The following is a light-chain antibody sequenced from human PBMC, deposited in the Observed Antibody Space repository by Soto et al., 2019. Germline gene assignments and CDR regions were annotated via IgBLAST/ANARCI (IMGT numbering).Light chain of an antibody. V-gene: IGLV2-8*01. J-gene: IGLJ1*01. Sequence: QSALTQPPSASGSPGQSVTISCTGTSSDVGGYNYVSWYQQHPGKVPKLIIFEVSQRPSGVPGRYSGSKSGNTASLTVSGLKAEDEADYYCNSYSGSVYVFGNGTKVXVL. CDR2: EVS. CDR1: SSDVGGYNY. CDR3: NSYSGSVYV.